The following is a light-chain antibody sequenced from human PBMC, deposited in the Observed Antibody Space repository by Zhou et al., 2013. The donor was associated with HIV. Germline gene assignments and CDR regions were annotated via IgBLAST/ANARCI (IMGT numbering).Light chain of an antibody. Sequence: DIQMTQSPSTLSASVGDRVTITCRASQSISSWLAWYQQKPGKAPKLLIYKASYLESGVPSRFSGSGSGTEFTLTISNLQPDDFATYYCQQYSDYITFGQGTRLDIK. CDR2: KAS. J-gene: IGKJ5*01. V-gene: IGKV1-5*03. CDR1: QSISSW. CDR3: QQYSDYIT.